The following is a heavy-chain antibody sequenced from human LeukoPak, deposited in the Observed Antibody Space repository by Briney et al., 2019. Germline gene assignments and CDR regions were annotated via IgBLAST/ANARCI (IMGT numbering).Heavy chain of an antibody. J-gene: IGHJ6*02. D-gene: IGHD6-25*01. CDR2: INHSGST. CDR1: GGSFSGYY. Sequence: SETLSLTCAVYGGSFSGYYWSWIRQPPGKGLEWIGEINHSGSTNYNPSLKSRVTISVDTSKSQFSLKLSSVTAADTAVYYCARGGGSSAIYYYYGMDVWGQGTTVTVSS. CDR3: ARGGGSSAIYYYYGMDV. V-gene: IGHV4-34*01.